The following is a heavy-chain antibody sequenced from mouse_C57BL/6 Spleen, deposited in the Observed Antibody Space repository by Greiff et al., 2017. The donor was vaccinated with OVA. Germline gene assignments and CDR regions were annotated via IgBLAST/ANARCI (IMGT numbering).Heavy chain of an antibody. CDR1: GYSFTDYN. CDR3: SSPYGSSYFYAMNY. CDR2: INPNYGTT. Sequence: EVQLQQSGPELVKPGASVKISCKASGYSFTDYNMNWVKQSNGKSLEWIGVINPNYGTTSYNQKFKGKATLTVDQSSSTAYMQLNSLTSEDSAVYYCSSPYGSSYFYAMNYWGQGTSVTVSS. D-gene: IGHD1-1*01. J-gene: IGHJ4*01. V-gene: IGHV1-39*01.